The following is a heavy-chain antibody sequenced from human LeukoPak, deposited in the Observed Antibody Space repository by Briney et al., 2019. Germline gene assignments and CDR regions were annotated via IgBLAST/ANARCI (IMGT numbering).Heavy chain of an antibody. J-gene: IGHJ4*02. D-gene: IGHD4-17*01. CDR2: IHYSGIT. Sequence: SETLSITCTVSGGSISTNDYFWSWIRQSPEKGLEWIGYIHYSGITKSNPSLESRLTLSVDTSKNQLSLRLTSVTAADTAVYYCARAPLTTATSDYFDLWGLGTLVTVSS. CDR1: GGSISTNDYF. CDR3: ARAPLTTATSDYFDL. V-gene: IGHV4-30-4*01.